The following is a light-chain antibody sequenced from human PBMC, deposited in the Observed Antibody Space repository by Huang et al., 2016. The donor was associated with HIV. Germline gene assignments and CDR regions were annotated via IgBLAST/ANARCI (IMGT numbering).Light chain of an antibody. Sequence: IVMTQSPATLSVSPGERVTVSCRANRSVSSNLAWYQQRPGQAPRLLIYGSSTRAPGIPARFSGSGSGTDFSLTISSLQSEDFALYYCQQYNNWFLSFGGGTRVDI. V-gene: IGKV3-15*01. J-gene: IGKJ4*01. CDR3: QQYNNWFLS. CDR2: GSS. CDR1: RSVSSN.